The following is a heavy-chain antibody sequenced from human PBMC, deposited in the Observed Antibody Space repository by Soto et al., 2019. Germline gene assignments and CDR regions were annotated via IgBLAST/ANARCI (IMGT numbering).Heavy chain of an antibody. Sequence: EVQLVESGGGLVKPGGSLRLSCAASGFTFSSYAMNWVRQDPGRGLEWVSSISRSSSYIYYADSVKGRFTISRDDAKHSLSLQMRGRRAEDTAVYYCASRWQQDNWGQGTLVTVSS. CDR2: ISRSSSYI. CDR1: GFTFSSYA. J-gene: IGHJ4*02. CDR3: ASRWQQDN. V-gene: IGHV3-21*01.